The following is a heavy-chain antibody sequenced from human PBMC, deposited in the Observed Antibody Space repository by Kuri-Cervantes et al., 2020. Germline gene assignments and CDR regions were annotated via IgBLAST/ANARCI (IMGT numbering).Heavy chain of an antibody. D-gene: IGHD3-3*01. CDR3: TRDPGDFWSGYYPDYGMDV. V-gene: IGHV3-11*04. J-gene: IGHJ6*02. CDR1: GFTFSDYY. Sequence: GESLKISCAASGFTFSDYYMSWIRQAPGKGLEWVSYISSSGSTIYYADSVKGRFTISRDNSKNTLYLQMNSLRAEDTAVYYCTRDPGDFWSGYYPDYGMDVWGQGTTVTVSS. CDR2: ISSSGSTI.